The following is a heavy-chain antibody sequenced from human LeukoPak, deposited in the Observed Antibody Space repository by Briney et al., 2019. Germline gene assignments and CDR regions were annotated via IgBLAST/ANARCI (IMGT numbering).Heavy chain of an antibody. J-gene: IGHJ4*02. CDR1: GFTFSSYA. CDR2: ISYDGSNK. CDR3: AREGAYSGSYRSEDY. V-gene: IGHV3-30*04. Sequence: GRSLRLSCAASGFTFSSYAMHWVRQAPGKGLEWVAVISYDGSNKQYADPVKGRFTISRDNSKNTLYLQMNSLRAEDTAVYYCAREGAYSGSYRSEDYWGQGTLVTVSS. D-gene: IGHD1-26*01.